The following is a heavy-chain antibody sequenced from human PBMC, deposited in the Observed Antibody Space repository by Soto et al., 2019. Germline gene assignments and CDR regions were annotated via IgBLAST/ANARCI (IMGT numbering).Heavy chain of an antibody. CDR1: GFTFSSYA. J-gene: IGHJ6*02. Sequence: PGGSLRLSCAASGFTFSSYAMSWVRQAPGKGLEWVSAISGSGGSTYYADSVKGRFTISRDTSKNTLYLQMNSLRAEDTAVYYCAKDGREQLVYYYYYGMDVWGQGTTVTVSS. D-gene: IGHD6-13*01. CDR3: AKDGREQLVYYYYYGMDV. V-gene: IGHV3-23*01. CDR2: ISGSGGST.